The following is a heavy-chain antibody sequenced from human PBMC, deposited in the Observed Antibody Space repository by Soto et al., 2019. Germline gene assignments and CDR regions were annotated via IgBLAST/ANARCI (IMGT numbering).Heavy chain of an antibody. CDR1: GGSISSGGYY. V-gene: IGHV4-31*03. Sequence: QVQLQESGPGLVKPSQTLSLTCTVSGGSISSGGYYWSWIRQHPGKGLEWIGYIYYSGSTYYNPSLKSRLTISVDTSKNQFSLKLSSVTAADTAVYYCARHDNDILTGYSWVFDYWGQGTLVTVSS. J-gene: IGHJ4*02. CDR3: ARHDNDILTGYSWVFDY. CDR2: IYYSGST. D-gene: IGHD3-9*01.